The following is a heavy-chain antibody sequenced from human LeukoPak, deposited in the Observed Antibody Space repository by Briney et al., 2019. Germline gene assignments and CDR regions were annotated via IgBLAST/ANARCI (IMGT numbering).Heavy chain of an antibody. CDR3: ARDGHYDILTGYFQD. CDR2: ITNSGTTI. V-gene: IGHV3-11*01. D-gene: IGHD3-9*01. Sequence: GGSLRLSCAASGFTFSSYAMGWIRQAPGKGLEWVSYITNSGTTIYYADSVEGRFTISRDNAKNSLYLQMNSLRAEDTAVYYCARDGHYDILTGYFQDWGQGTLVTVSS. CDR1: GFTFSSYA. J-gene: IGHJ1*01.